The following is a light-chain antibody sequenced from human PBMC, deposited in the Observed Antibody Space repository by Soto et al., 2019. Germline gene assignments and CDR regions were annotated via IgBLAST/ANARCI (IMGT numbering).Light chain of an antibody. J-gene: IGLJ1*01. CDR2: DVS. Sequence: QSVLTQPPSASGSPGQSITISCTGTSSDVGGYNYVSWYQHHPGKAPKLMIYDVSNRPSGVSNRFSGSKSGNTASLTISGLQAEDEADYYCSSYTSSSTPYVFGTGTKLTVL. CDR3: SSYTSSSTPYV. CDR1: SSDVGGYNY. V-gene: IGLV2-14*03.